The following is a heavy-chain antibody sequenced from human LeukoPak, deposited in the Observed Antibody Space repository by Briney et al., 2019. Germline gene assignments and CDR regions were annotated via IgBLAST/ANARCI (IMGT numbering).Heavy chain of an antibody. Sequence: ASVNVSCMASGYTYTGYYMDWVRQAPGQGLELMGWINPNSGGTHYAQKFQGRVTMTRDTSINTAYMELSGLGSDDTAVYFCTRIATVAGDGHFYYWGLGTLVTVSS. CDR3: TRIATVAGDGHFYY. V-gene: IGHV1-2*02. CDR2: INPNSGGT. D-gene: IGHD6-19*01. J-gene: IGHJ4*02. CDR1: GYTYTGYY.